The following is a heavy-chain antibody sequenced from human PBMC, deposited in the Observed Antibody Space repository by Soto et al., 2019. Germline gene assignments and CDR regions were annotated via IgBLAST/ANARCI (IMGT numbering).Heavy chain of an antibody. V-gene: IGHV4-31*02. CDR2: IYYGGST. CDR3: ARGGYYYENSGQNAYDY. Sequence: PSETLSLTXTVSGGSISSGGYYWSWIRQHPGKGLEWIGYIYYGGSTYYNPSLKSRATISGDTSKNQFSLKLSSVTAADTAVYYCARGGYYYENSGQNAYDYWGQGILVTV. J-gene: IGHJ4*01. D-gene: IGHD3-22*01. CDR1: GGSISSGGYY.